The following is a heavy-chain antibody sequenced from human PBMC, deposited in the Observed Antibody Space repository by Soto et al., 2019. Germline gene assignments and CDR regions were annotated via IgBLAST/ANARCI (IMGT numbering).Heavy chain of an antibody. Sequence: SETLSLTCTVSGGSISSYYWSWIRQPPGKGLEWIGYIYYSGSTNYNPSLKSRVTISVDTSKNQFSLKLSSVTAADTAVYYCARGLTSYGSGSYQDYWGQGTLVTVSS. D-gene: IGHD3-10*01. CDR1: GGSISSYY. CDR3: ARGLTSYGSGSYQDY. J-gene: IGHJ4*02. V-gene: IGHV4-59*01. CDR2: IYYSGST.